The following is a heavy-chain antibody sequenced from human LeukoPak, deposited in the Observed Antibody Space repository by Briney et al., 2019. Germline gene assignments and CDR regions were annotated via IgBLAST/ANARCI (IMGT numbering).Heavy chain of an antibody. CDR1: GGSISSYH. Sequence: SETLSLTCAVSGGSISSYHWTWIRQPAGKGLEWIGRIYTSGSTNYNPSLKSRVTISVDKSKNQFSLKLSSVTAADTAVYYCARLSRSGYYMGVWGKGTTVTVSS. V-gene: IGHV4-4*07. D-gene: IGHD3-3*01. CDR3: ARLSRSGYYMGV. CDR2: IYTSGST. J-gene: IGHJ6*03.